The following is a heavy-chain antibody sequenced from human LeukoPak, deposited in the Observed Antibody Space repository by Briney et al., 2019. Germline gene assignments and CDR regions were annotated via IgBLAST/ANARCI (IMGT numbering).Heavy chain of an antibody. V-gene: IGHV4-59*01. CDR3: ARAERYSGYDFPFDY. J-gene: IGHJ4*02. CDR2: IYYSGST. D-gene: IGHD5-12*01. CDR1: GGSISSYY. Sequence: SETLSLTCTVSGGSISSYYWSWIRQPPGKGLEWIGYIYYSGSTNYNPSLKSRVTISVDTSKNQFSLKLSSVTAADTAVYYCARAERYSGYDFPFDYWGQGTLVTVSS.